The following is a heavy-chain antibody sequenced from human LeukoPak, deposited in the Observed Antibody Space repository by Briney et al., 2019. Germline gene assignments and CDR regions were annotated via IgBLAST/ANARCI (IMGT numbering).Heavy chain of an antibody. Sequence: GGSLRLSCAASGFTFSDYNMRWIRQAPGKGLEWVSSISRSGSTKYYADSVKGRFTISRDNAKNSLFLQMNSLRAEDTAVYYCARVLRYCSGGNCYSGGLGYMDVWGKGTTITISS. CDR3: ARVLRYCSGGNCYSGGLGYMDV. J-gene: IGHJ6*03. V-gene: IGHV3-11*01. CDR2: ISRSGSTK. D-gene: IGHD2-15*01. CDR1: GFTFSDYN.